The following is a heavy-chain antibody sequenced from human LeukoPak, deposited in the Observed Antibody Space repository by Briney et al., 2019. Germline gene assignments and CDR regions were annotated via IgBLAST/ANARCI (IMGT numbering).Heavy chain of an antibody. D-gene: IGHD2-21*02. Sequence: SETLSLTCTISGGSISSNYWNWIRQPPGKGLEWIGYIHYTGSTNYNPSLKSRVTISVDTSMTQFSLKLSSVTAADTAVYYCARRVVVTGIILDAFDIWGQGTMVTVSS. J-gene: IGHJ3*02. CDR3: ARRVVVTGIILDAFDI. CDR2: IHYTGST. V-gene: IGHV4-59*08. CDR1: GGSISSNY.